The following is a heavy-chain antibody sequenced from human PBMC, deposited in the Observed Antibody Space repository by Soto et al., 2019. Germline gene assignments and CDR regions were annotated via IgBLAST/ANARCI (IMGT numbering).Heavy chain of an antibody. CDR1: GFSLSNCG. CDR3: AKDLYSSGWYNYFDP. D-gene: IGHD6-19*01. CDR2: ISYDGSQE. J-gene: IGHJ5*02. Sequence: QVQLVESGGGVVQPGRSLILSCAASGFSLSNCGMHWVRQAPGKGLEWVAMISYDGSQEHFIDSVKGRFTISRDNSKNTLYLQMNSLRPEDMAVYYCAKDLYSSGWYNYFDPWGQGTLVTVSS. V-gene: IGHV3-30*18.